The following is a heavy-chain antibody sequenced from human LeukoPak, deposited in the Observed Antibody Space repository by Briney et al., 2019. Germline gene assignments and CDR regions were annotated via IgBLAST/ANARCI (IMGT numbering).Heavy chain of an antibody. V-gene: IGHV4-59*01. D-gene: IGHD1-1*01. CDR3: VKVGTGTIDY. CDR1: GGSISGYY. CDR2: IYYSGTT. Sequence: SETLSLTCAVCGGSISGYYWGWVRQPPGKGLEWIGYIYYSGTTNYNPSLKSRVAISVDTSKNQFSLNLRSVTAADTAVYFCVKVGTGTIDYWGQGTLVTVSS. J-gene: IGHJ4*02.